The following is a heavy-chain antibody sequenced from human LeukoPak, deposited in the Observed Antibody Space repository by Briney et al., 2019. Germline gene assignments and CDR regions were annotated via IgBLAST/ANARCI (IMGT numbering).Heavy chain of an antibody. Sequence: PSETLSLTCTVSGGSISSSSYYWGWIRQPPGKGLEWIGSIYNSGSTNYNPSLKSRVTISVDTSKNQFSLKLSSVTAADTAVYYCARSYSSGWSGIDYWGQGTLVTVSS. CDR2: IYNSGST. CDR3: ARSYSSGWSGIDY. J-gene: IGHJ4*02. D-gene: IGHD6-19*01. V-gene: IGHV4-39*07. CDR1: GGSISSSSYY.